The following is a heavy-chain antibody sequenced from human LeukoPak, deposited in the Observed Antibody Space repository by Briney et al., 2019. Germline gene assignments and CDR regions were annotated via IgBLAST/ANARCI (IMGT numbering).Heavy chain of an antibody. J-gene: IGHJ4*02. V-gene: IGHV1-2*02. CDR3: ARGGGSGYPHDY. Sequence: ASVKVSCKASGYTFTGYYMHWVRQAPGQGLEWMGWINPNSGATNYAQKFQGRVTMTRDTSISTAYMELSRLRSDDTAVYYCARGGGSGYPHDYWGQGTLVTVSS. D-gene: IGHD3-22*01. CDR1: GYTFTGYY. CDR2: INPNSGAT.